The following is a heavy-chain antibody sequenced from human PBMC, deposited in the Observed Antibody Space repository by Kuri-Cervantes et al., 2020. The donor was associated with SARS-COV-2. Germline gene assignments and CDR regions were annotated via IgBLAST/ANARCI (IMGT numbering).Heavy chain of an antibody. Sequence: ASVKVSCKASGYTFTSYDINWVRQATGQGLEWMGWMNPNSGNTGYAQKFQGRVTITRNTPISTAYMELSSLRSEDTAVYYCARSVSRTIFGVGNWFDPWGQGTLVTVSS. CDR3: ARSVSRTIFGVGNWFDP. CDR2: MNPNSGNT. D-gene: IGHD3-3*01. J-gene: IGHJ5*02. V-gene: IGHV1-8*03. CDR1: GYTFTSYD.